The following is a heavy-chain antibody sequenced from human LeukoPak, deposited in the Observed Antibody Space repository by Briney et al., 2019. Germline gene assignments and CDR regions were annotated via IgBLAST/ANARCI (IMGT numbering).Heavy chain of an antibody. J-gene: IGHJ4*02. Sequence: PSETLSLTCTVSGGSISSYYWSWIRQPPGKGLEWIGYIYYSGSTNYNPSLKSRVTILVDTSKNQFSLKLSSVTAADTAVYYCARLRPDFWSGYYFDYWGQGTLVTVSS. CDR3: ARLRPDFWSGYYFDY. CDR1: GGSISSYY. V-gene: IGHV4-59*08. D-gene: IGHD3-3*01. CDR2: IYYSGST.